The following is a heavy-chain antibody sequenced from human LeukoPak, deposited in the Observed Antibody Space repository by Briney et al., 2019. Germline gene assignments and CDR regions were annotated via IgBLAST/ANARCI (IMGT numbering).Heavy chain of an antibody. J-gene: IGHJ4*02. V-gene: IGHV4-39*07. CDR1: GGSVSNTNYY. Sequence: PSETLSLTCTVSGGSVSNTNYYWAWIRQPPGKGLEWIGSVSHSGSTYYNPSLKSRVTISVDTSKNQFSLKLSSVTAADTAVYYCARRYYDFMAPQYYFDYWGQGTLVTVSS. CDR3: ARRYYDFMAPQYYFDY. D-gene: IGHD3-3*01. CDR2: VSHSGST.